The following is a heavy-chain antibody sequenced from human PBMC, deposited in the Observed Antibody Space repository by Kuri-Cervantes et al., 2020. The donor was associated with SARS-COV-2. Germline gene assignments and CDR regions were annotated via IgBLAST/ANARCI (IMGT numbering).Heavy chain of an antibody. V-gene: IGHV3-30*18. J-gene: IGHJ4*02. D-gene: IGHD2-21*01. CDR2: ISHDRKNK. Sequence: GESLKISCAASGFNFSRTDMHWVRQAPGKGLEWVAVISHDRKNKKCIASGKGRFTISRDNSQNTLYLHMKSLRSEDTAMYYCAKDRVGVQDFWGQGTPVTVSS. CDR1: GFNFSRTD. CDR3: AKDRVGVQDF.